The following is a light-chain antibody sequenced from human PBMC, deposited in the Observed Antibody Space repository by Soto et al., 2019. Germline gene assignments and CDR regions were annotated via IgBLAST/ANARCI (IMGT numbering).Light chain of an antibody. Sequence: QSVLTQPASVSGSPGQSITISCTGTNSDVGDYNYVSWYQQHPGKAPKLMIYDVNNRPSGISARFSGSKSGNTASLTISGLQAEDEADYYCSSYTSSSTYVFGTGTKLTV. CDR2: DVN. J-gene: IGLJ1*01. V-gene: IGLV2-14*01. CDR1: NSDVGDYNY. CDR3: SSYTSSSTYV.